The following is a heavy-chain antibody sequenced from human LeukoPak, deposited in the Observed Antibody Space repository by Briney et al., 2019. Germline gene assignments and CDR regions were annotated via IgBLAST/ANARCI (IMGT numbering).Heavy chain of an antibody. CDR1: GFTFSGSA. V-gene: IGHV3-73*01. J-gene: IGHJ4*02. CDR3: IPLVSRCSGGSCYPGGY. Sequence: GGSLKLSCAASGFTFSGSAMHWGRQASGKGLEWVGRIRSKANSYATAYAASVKGRFTISRDDSKNTAYLQMNSLKTVDTAVYYCIPLVSRCSGGSCYPGGYWGQGTLVTVSS. D-gene: IGHD2-15*01. CDR2: IRSKANSYAT.